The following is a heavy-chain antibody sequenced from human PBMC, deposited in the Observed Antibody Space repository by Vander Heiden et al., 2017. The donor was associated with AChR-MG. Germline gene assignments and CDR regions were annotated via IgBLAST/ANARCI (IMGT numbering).Heavy chain of an antibody. CDR2: ISYDGSNK. Sequence: QVQLVESGGGVVQPGRSLRLSCAASGFTFSSYTMHWVRQAPGRGLEWVTVISYDGSNKYYADSVKGRFTISRDNSKNTLYLQINSLRPEDTAVYYCAREATHSTSLYSWGEGTLVTLSS. CDR1: GFTFSSYT. J-gene: IGHJ4*02. D-gene: IGHD6-6*01. CDR3: AREATHSTSLYS. V-gene: IGHV3-30-3*01.